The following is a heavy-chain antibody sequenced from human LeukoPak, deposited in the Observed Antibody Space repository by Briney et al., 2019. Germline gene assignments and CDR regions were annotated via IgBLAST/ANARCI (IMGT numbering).Heavy chain of an antibody. V-gene: IGHV3-74*01. CDR2: MNIDGSRT. CDR3: AREDHSGADAFDI. J-gene: IGHJ3*02. D-gene: IGHD5-12*01. CDR1: GFTFNNAW. Sequence: PGGSLRLSCAGSGFTFNNAWMSWVRQAPGKGLVWVSRMNIDGSRTGYADSVKGRFTISRDNAKNTLYLQINSLRAEDTAVYFCAREDHSGADAFDIWGQGTMVTVSS.